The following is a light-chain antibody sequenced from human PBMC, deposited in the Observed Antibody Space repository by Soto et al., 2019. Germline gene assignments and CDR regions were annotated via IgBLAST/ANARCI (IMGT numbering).Light chain of an antibody. CDR1: SNDVGGYNY. V-gene: IGLV2-14*01. CDR2: EVT. CDR3: SSSTSTNALV. Sequence: QSVLTQPASVSGSPGQSITISCTGTSNDVGGYNYVSWYQQHPGRAPKLIIFEVTNRPSGVSHRFSGSKSGNTASLTISGLQAEDEADYYCSSSTSTNALVFGTGTKVTVL. J-gene: IGLJ1*01.